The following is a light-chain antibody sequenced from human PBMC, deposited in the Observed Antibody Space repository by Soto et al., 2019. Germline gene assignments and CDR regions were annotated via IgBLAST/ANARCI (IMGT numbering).Light chain of an antibody. CDR3: MQARQTPLT. CDR2: LGS. Sequence: IVMTQSPLSLPVTPGEPASISCRSSQSLLHSNGYTYLDGYLQKPGQSPQLLIYLGSNRASGAPGRFSGRGSGTDFTLVISRVEGGDVGVYYCMQARQTPLTFGVGTMVEIK. J-gene: IGKJ4*01. V-gene: IGKV2-28*01. CDR1: QSLLHSNGYTY.